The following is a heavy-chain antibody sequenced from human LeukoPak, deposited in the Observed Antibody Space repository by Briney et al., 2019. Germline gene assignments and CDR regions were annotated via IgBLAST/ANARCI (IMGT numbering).Heavy chain of an antibody. D-gene: IGHD4-17*01. CDR3: ATNDYGASDY. Sequence: GGSLRLSCAASGFTFSSYEMNWVRQAPGKGLEWVSSISSSSSYIYYADSVKGRFTISRDNAKNSLYLQMNSLRAEDTAVFYCATNDYGASDYWGQGTLVTVSS. J-gene: IGHJ4*02. V-gene: IGHV3-21*01. CDR1: GFTFSSYE. CDR2: ISSSSSYI.